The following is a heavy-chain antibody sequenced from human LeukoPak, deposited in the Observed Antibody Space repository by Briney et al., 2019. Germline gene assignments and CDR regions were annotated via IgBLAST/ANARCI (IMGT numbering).Heavy chain of an antibody. V-gene: IGHV1-18*01. CDR2: ISGYNGHT. CDR1: GFSFVSFG. J-gene: IGHJ4*02. CDR3: ARRNWEAAATPHSFDT. Sequence: ASVKVSCNAFGFSFVSFGVNWVRQAPGQGLEWMGWISGYNGHTRYEQKFHDRVTMTTDSSTSTVYMELRSLSYDDTALYYCARRNWEAAATPHSFDTWGQGTLVLVSS. D-gene: IGHD7-27*01.